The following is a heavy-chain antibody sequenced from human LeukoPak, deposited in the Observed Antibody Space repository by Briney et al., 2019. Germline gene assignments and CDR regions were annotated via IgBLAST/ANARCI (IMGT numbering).Heavy chain of an antibody. CDR3: ARGTSNQRTGTRVGGMGV. Sequence: GGSLRLSCAASGFIVSHKYMAWVRQAPGKGLEWLSIIYTAGNTVSAESVKGRFIISGDNSRNTVHLQMNSLRDDDTAVYYCARGTSNQRTGTRVGGMGVWGQGITVTVSS. J-gene: IGHJ6*02. D-gene: IGHD1-14*01. CDR2: IYTAGNT. V-gene: IGHV3-66*01. CDR1: GFIVSHKY.